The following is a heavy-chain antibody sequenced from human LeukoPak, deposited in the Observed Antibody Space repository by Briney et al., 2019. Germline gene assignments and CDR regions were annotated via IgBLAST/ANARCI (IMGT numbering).Heavy chain of an antibody. J-gene: IGHJ3*02. D-gene: IGHD3-22*01. V-gene: IGHV3-21*01. Sequence: GGSLRLSCAASGFTFSSYSMNWVRQAPGKGLEWVSSISSSSSYIYYADSVKGRFTISRDNAKNSLYLQMNSLRAEDTAVYYCARDLGYDSSGYYIYGFDIWGQGTMVTVSS. CDR3: ARDLGYDSSGYYIYGFDI. CDR2: ISSSSSYI. CDR1: GFTFSSYS.